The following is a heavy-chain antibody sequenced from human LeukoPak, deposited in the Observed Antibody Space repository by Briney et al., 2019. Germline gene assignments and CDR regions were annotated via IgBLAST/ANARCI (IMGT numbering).Heavy chain of an antibody. CDR1: GGTFSSYA. J-gene: IGHJ4*02. CDR3: ARDILALEGDYLFDY. V-gene: IGHV1-69*05. Sequence: SVKVSCKASGGTFSSYAISWVRQAPGQGLEWMGRIIPIFGTANYAQKFQGRVRITTDESTSTAYMELSSLRSEDTAVYYCARDILALEGDYLFDYWGQGTLVTVSS. CDR2: IIPIFGTA. D-gene: IGHD4-17*01.